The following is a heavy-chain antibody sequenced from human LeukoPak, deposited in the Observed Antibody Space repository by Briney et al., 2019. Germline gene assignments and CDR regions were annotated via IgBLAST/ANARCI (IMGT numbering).Heavy chain of an antibody. Sequence: SETLSLTCTVSGGSISSGGYYWSWIRQHPGKGLEWIGYIYYSGSTNYNPSLKSRVTISVDTSKNQFSLKLSSVTAADTAVYYCARRIAAAVDYWGQGTLVTVSS. J-gene: IGHJ4*02. CDR1: GGSISSGGYY. D-gene: IGHD6-13*01. V-gene: IGHV4-61*08. CDR2: IYYSGST. CDR3: ARRIAAAVDY.